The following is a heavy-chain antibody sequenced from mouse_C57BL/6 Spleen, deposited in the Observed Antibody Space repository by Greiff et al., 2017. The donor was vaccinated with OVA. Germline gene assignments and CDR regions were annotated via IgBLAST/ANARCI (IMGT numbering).Heavy chain of an antibody. CDR3: ARGVYYYGSSFDYAMDY. Sequence: EVQLQESGPGLVKPSQSLSLTCSVTGYSITSGYYWNWIRQFPGNKLEWMGYISYDGSNNYNPSLKNRISITRDTSKNQFFLKLNSVTTEDTATYYCARGVYYYGSSFDYAMDYWGQGTSVTVSS. V-gene: IGHV3-6*01. J-gene: IGHJ4*01. D-gene: IGHD1-1*01. CDR2: ISYDGSN. CDR1: GYSITSGYY.